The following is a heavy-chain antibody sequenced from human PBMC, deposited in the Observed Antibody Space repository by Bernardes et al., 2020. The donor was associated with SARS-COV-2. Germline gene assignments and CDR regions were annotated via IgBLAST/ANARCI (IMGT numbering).Heavy chain of an antibody. CDR2: ISGNGGST. CDR1: GFTFSNYA. CDR3: AKESENSWPL. J-gene: IGHJ4*02. V-gene: IGHV3-23*01. Sequence: GGSLRLSCAASGFTFSNYAMSWVRQAPGKGLEWVSTISGNGGSTYYADAVKGRFSISRDYSKNTVSLQMNRLSADDTATYHCAKESENSWPLWGQGTLVIVSS. D-gene: IGHD3-3*01.